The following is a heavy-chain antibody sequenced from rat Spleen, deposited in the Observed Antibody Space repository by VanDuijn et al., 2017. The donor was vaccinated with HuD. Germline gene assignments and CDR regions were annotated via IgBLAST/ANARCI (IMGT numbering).Heavy chain of an antibody. Sequence: EVQLVESGGGLVQPGRSLKLSCAASGFTFSDFVMAWVRPAPKKGLEWVATSIYDGSSIYYRDSVKGRFTISRDNAKSTLYLQMNSLRSEDTATYYCTRMYTTDYYFDYWGQGTLVTVSS. V-gene: IGHV5S10*01. CDR3: TRMYTTDYYFDY. D-gene: IGHD1-6*01. CDR2: SIYDGSSI. J-gene: IGHJ3*01. CDR1: GFTFSDFV.